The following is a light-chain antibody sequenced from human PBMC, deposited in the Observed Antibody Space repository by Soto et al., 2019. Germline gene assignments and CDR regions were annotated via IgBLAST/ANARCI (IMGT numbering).Light chain of an antibody. Sequence: VVMTQSPLSLAVTLGEPASVSCRSSKGLVDNDAYSYLSWFHQRPGQSPRRLFYRVSNRDPGVPDRLSGSGSGTDFTLTISRVEAEDVGVYYCMQGTHWPYTFGQGTRLES. CDR1: KGLVDNDAYSY. V-gene: IGKV2-30*01. CDR3: MQGTHWPYT. J-gene: IGKJ2*01. CDR2: RVS.